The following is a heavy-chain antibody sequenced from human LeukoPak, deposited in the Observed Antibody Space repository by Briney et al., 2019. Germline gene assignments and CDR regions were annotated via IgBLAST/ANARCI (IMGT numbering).Heavy chain of an antibody. J-gene: IGHJ4*02. D-gene: IGHD6-19*01. V-gene: IGHV4-59*01. CDR2: IYFSVST. Sequence: SKPLSPTCTVPGGSITSNYWTWIRQPPGKGLDWIGYIYFSVSTNYTPSLKSRVTMSVDTSKNQFSLKLSSGTAADTAVYYCASRGSGSRWVFDYWGQGTLVTVSS. CDR1: GGSITSNY. CDR3: ASRGSGSRWVFDY.